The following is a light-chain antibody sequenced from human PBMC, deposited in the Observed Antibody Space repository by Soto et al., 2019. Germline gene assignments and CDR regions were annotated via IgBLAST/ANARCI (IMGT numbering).Light chain of an antibody. CDR1: QSVSSSY. CDR3: QQYGSSPQT. CDR2: GAS. J-gene: IGKJ1*01. V-gene: IGKV3-20*01. Sequence: EIELTQSPGTLSLSPGQRATLSCRASQSVSSSYLAWYQQKPGQAPSLLIYGASSRATGIPDRFSGSGSGTDFTLTISRLEPEDFAVYYCQQYGSSPQTFGQGTKVEIK.